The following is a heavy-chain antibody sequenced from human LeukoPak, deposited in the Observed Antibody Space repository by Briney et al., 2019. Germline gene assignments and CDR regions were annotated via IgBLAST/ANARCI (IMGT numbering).Heavy chain of an antibody. D-gene: IGHD3-10*01. CDR1: GGSISSYY. CDR3: ARAHYASGAFYYFDS. CDR2: IYYSGST. V-gene: IGHV4-59*13. J-gene: IGHJ4*02. Sequence: PSETLSLTCTVSGGSISSYYWSWIRQPPGKGLEWIGYIYYSGSTNYNPSLKSRVTISVDTSKNQFSLKLSSVTAADTAVYYCARAHYASGAFYYFDSWGPGSLVTVSS.